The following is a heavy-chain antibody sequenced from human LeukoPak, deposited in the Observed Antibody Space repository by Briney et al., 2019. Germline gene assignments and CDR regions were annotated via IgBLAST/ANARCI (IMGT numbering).Heavy chain of an antibody. CDR2: ISSSSSYI. Sequence: GGSLRLSCAASGFTFSSYSMNWVRQAPGKGLEWVSSISSSSSYIYYADSVKGRFTISRDNAKNSLYLQMNSLRAEDTAVYYCASAPEYYDFWSGLGDWGQGTLVTVSS. V-gene: IGHV3-21*01. D-gene: IGHD3-3*01. J-gene: IGHJ4*02. CDR3: ASAPEYYDFWSGLGD. CDR1: GFTFSSYS.